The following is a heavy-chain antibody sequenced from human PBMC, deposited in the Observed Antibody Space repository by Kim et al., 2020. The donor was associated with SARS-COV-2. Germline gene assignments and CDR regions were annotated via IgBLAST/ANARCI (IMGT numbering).Heavy chain of an antibody. Sequence: GGSLRLSCAASGFTFSSYAMSWVRQAPGKGLEWVSVIYSGGSSTYYADSVKGRFTISRDNSKNTLYLQMNSLRAEDTAVYYCAKDNMVRGVDFYYYGMDVWGQGTTVTVSS. V-gene: IGHV3-23*03. D-gene: IGHD3-10*01. CDR1: GFTFSSYA. CDR2: IYSGGSST. J-gene: IGHJ6*02. CDR3: AKDNMVRGVDFYYYGMDV.